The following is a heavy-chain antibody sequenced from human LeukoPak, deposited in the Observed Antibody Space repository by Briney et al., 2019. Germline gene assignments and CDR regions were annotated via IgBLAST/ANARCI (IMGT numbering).Heavy chain of an antibody. V-gene: IGHV3-21*01. CDR1: GFTFSSYS. D-gene: IGHD6-6*01. J-gene: IGHJ4*02. CDR2: ISSSSSYI. Sequence: KAGGSLRLPCAASGFTFSSYSMNWVRQAPGKGLEWVSSISSSSSYIYYADSVKGRFTISRDNAKNSLYLQMNSLRAEDTAVYYCAKGRRQLVYGDFDYWGQGTLVTVSS. CDR3: AKGRRQLVYGDFDY.